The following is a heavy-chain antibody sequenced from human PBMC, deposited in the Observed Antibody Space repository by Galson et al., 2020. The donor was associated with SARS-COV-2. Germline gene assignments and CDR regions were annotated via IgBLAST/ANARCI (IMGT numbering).Heavy chain of an antibody. CDR2: IYPGDSDT. Sequence: GESLKISCQGSGYSFSTNWIAWVRQLPGKGLEWMGIIYPGDSDTRYSPSFQGQVTISADNSISTAYLQWSSLKASDTAMYYCARQPAGGIGEYCDFWGQGTLVTVSS. D-gene: IGHD1-26*01. CDR3: ARQPAGGIGEYCDF. J-gene: IGHJ4*02. CDR1: GYSFSTNW. V-gene: IGHV5-51*01.